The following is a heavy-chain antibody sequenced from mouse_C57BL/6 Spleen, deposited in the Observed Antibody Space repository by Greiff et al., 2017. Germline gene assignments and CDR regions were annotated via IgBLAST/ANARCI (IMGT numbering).Heavy chain of an antibody. Sequence: QVQLQQPGAELVKPGASVKMSCKASGYTFTSYWMHWVKQRPGRGLEWIGRIDPNSGGTKYNEKFKGKATLTVDKPSSTAYMQLSSLTSGDSAVYYCARGGRTGDDFGYWGQGTTLTVSS. CDR3: ARGGRTGDDFGY. CDR1: GYTFTSYW. D-gene: IGHD1-1*01. CDR2: IDPNSGGT. V-gene: IGHV1-72*01. J-gene: IGHJ2*01.